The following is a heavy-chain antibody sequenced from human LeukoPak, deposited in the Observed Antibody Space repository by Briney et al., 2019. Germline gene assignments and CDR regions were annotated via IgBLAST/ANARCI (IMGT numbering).Heavy chain of an antibody. D-gene: IGHD6-19*01. CDR1: GFTFSSYG. Sequence: PGGSLRLSCAASGFTFSSYGMHWVRQAPGKGLEWVAVIWYDGSNKYYADSVKGRFTISRDNSKNMLYLQMNSLRAEDTAVYYCARDSSSGWFDAFDIWGQGTMVTVS. CDR3: ARDSSSGWFDAFDI. V-gene: IGHV3-33*08. J-gene: IGHJ3*02. CDR2: IWYDGSNK.